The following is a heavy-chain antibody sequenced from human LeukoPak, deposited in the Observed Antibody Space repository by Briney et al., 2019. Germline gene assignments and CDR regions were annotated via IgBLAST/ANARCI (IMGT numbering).Heavy chain of an antibody. V-gene: IGHV1-46*01. CDR1: GYTFTGYY. CDR2: INPSGGST. D-gene: IGHD2-2*01. J-gene: IGHJ4*02. CDR3: ASPYCSSTSCPTIPFDY. Sequence: ASVKVSCKASGYTFTGYYMHWVRQAPGQGLEWMGIINPSGGSTSYAQKFQGRVTMTRDTSTSTVYMELSSLRSEDTAVYYCASPYCSSTSCPTIPFDYWGQGTLVTVSS.